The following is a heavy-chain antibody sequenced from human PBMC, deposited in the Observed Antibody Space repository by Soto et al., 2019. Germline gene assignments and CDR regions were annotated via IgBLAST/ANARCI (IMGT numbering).Heavy chain of an antibody. D-gene: IGHD3-10*01. CDR3: ARDVFLWFGETQDGAYGIGV. V-gene: IGHV1-18*04. J-gene: IGHJ6*02. Sequence: ASVKVSCKASGYTFTSYGISWVRQAPGQGLEWMGWISAYNGNTNYAQKLQGRVTMTTDTSTSTAYMELRSLRSDDTAVYYCARDVFLWFGETQDGAYGIGVWGQGTKVTVSS. CDR1: GYTFTSYG. CDR2: ISAYNGNT.